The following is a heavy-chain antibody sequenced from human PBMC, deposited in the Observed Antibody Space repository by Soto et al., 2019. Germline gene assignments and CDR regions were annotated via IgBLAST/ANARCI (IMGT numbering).Heavy chain of an antibody. CDR3: ARHDWLDP. Sequence: PGESLKISCAASGFSVSVDSMIWVRQAPGKGLEWVSLFYNTGFIHYADSVKGRFTISRDNSKNTLYLQMNSLRAEDTAVYFCARHDWLDPWGQGTLVTVSS. V-gene: IGHV3-53*01. CDR2: FYNTGFI. J-gene: IGHJ5*02. CDR1: GFSVSVDS.